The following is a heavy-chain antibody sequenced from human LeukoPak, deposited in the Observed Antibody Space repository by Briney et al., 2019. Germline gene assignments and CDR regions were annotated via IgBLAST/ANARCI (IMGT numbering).Heavy chain of an antibody. CDR3: AKGTEVRGVTLYYYYYGMDV. CDR2: IRYDGSNK. V-gene: IGHV3-30*02. Sequence: PGGSLRLSCAASGFTFSSYGMHWVRQAPGKGLEWVAFIRYDGSNKYYADSVKGRFTISRDNSKNTLYLQMNSLRAEDTAVYYCAKGTEVRGVTLYYYYYGMDVWGQGTTVTVSS. CDR1: GFTFSSYG. D-gene: IGHD3-10*01. J-gene: IGHJ6*02.